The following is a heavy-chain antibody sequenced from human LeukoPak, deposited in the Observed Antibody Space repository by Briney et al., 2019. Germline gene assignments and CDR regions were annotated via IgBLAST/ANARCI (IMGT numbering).Heavy chain of an antibody. J-gene: IGHJ4*02. CDR1: GFTFSSYG. Sequence: GGSLRLSCAASGFTFSSYGMHWVRQAPGKGLEWVAVISYNGSNKYYADSVKGRFTISRDNSKNTLYLQMNSLRAEDTAVYYCAKGGDLFDYWGQGTLVTVSS. CDR2: ISYNGSNK. CDR3: AKGGDLFDY. V-gene: IGHV3-30*18.